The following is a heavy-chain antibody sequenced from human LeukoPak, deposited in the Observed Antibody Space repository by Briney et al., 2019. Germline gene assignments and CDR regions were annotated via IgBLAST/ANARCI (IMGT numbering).Heavy chain of an antibody. V-gene: IGHV3-30-3*01. CDR2: MSYDGSNK. CDR3: ARAQTWIQLWLDY. Sequence: GGSLRLSCAASGFTFSRYAMHGVRQAPGKGLEWVALMSYDGSNKDLADSVKGRFTISRDNSKNTLYLQMNSLRAEDTAVYYCARAQTWIQLWLDYWGQGTLVTVSS. J-gene: IGHJ4*02. CDR1: GFTFSRYA. D-gene: IGHD5-18*01.